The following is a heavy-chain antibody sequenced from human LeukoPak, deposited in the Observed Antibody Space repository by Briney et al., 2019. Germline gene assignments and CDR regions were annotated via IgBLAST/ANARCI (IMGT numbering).Heavy chain of an antibody. V-gene: IGHV1-2*02. D-gene: IGHD1-14*01. Sequence: GASVKVSCKASGYIFTGCFMHWVRQAPGQGLEWMGWINPNSGGANYAQKFQGRVTMTRDTSISTAYMELSSLRSDDTAVYYCARDGNLDYWGQGTLVTVSS. CDR3: ARDGNLDY. CDR1: GYIFTGCF. CDR2: INPNSGGA. J-gene: IGHJ4*02.